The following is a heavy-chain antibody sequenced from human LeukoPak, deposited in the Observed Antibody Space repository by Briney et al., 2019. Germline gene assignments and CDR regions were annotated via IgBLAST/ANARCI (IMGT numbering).Heavy chain of an antibody. CDR2: INHSGST. CDR1: GGSFSGYY. CDR3: ARVVPAARADY. D-gene: IGHD2-2*01. J-gene: IGHJ4*02. V-gene: IGHV4-34*01. Sequence: SETLSLTCAVYGGSFSGYYWSWIRQPPGKGLEWIGEINHSGSTNYNPSLKSRVTISVDTPKNQFSLKLSSVTAADTAVYYCARVVPAARADYWGQGTLVTVSS.